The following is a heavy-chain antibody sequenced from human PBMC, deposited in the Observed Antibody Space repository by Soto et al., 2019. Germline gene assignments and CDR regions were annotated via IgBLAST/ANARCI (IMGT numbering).Heavy chain of an antibody. CDR2: VYHTGRT. CDR3: ARDFAYFDS. CDR1: GGSFKSGSNS. V-gene: IGHV4-61*01. D-gene: IGHD3-3*01. Sequence: SEALSLTCTVSGGSFKSGSNSWSWIRQPPGKGLEWIGYVYHTGRTSYNPSLKSRVSISMDTSKNQFSLNLDSVTAADTAVYFCARDFAYFDSWGQGTLVTVSS. J-gene: IGHJ4*02.